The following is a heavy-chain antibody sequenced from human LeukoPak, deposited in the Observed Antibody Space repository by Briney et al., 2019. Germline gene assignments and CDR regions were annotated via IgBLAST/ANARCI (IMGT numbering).Heavy chain of an antibody. J-gene: IGHJ4*02. CDR1: GYTFTGYY. CDR2: INPNSGGT. Sequence: ASVKVSCKASGYTFTGYYMHWVRQAPGQGLEWVGWINPNSGGTNYAQKFQGGVTMTRDTSISTAYMELSRLRSDDTAVYYCARDRTRTGYSSGWYHDYWGQGTLVTVSS. D-gene: IGHD6-19*01. V-gene: IGHV1-2*02. CDR3: ARDRTRTGYSSGWYHDY.